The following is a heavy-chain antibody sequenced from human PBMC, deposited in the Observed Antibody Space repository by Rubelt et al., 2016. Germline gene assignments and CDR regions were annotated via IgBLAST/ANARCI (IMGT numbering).Heavy chain of an antibody. CDR2: ISGSGTNT. CDR3: AKDVYGDYGTTN. D-gene: IGHD4-17*01. J-gene: IGHJ4*02. V-gene: IGHV3-23*01. CDR1: GFTFSSYA. Sequence: EVQLLESGGGLVQPGGSLRLSCAASGFTFSSYAMSWVRQAPGKGLEWVSLISGSGTNTYYADSVKGRFTISRDNSKNTLYLQMNSLRAEDTALYYCAKDVYGDYGTTNWGQGTLVTVSS.